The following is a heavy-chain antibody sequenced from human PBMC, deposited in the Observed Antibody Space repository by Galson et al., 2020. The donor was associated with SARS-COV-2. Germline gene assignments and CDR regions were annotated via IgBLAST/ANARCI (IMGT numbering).Heavy chain of an antibody. CDR1: GFTFEDYT. D-gene: IGHD3-9*01. V-gene: IGHV3-43*01. CDR3: ALLSGFDVRHFDWLHPDLLEI. Sequence: GESLKISCAASGFTFEDYTLHWVRQAPGKGLEWVSLITWDGNSTFYGDSVKGRFTILRDNSKDSLYLQMNSLRRADTALYYCALLSGFDVRHFDWLHPDLLEIWGQGTMVTVSS. CDR2: ITWDGNST. J-gene: IGHJ3*02.